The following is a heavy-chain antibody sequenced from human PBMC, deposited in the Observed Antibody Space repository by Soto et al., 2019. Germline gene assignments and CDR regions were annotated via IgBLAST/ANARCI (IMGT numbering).Heavy chain of an antibody. Sequence: EVQLVESGGGLVQPGGSLRLSCAASGFTLSSYDIHWVRQATGEGLAWVSGIGSGGDTHYADSVKGRFIISREDGKNSLYLQMNNLRVGETAVYYCTRQTPPTGMEVWGQGATVTVSS. CDR2: IGSGGDT. J-gene: IGHJ6*02. CDR3: TRQTPPTGMEV. D-gene: IGHD3-9*01. CDR1: GFTLSSYD. V-gene: IGHV3-13*01.